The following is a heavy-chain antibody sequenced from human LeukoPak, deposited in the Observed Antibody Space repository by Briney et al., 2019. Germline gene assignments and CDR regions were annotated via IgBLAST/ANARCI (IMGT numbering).Heavy chain of an antibody. CDR2: IYYSGST. CDR3: ARDSRGSGSYYYYYGMDV. CDR1: GGSISSGGYY. D-gene: IGHD3-10*01. V-gene: IGHV4-31*01. J-gene: IGHJ6*02. Sequence: PSETLSLTCTVSGGSISSGGYYWSWIRQHPGKGLEWIGYIYYSGSTYYNPSLKSQVTISVDTSKNQFSLKLSSVTAADTAVYYCARDSRGSGSYYYYYGMDVWGQGTTVTVSS.